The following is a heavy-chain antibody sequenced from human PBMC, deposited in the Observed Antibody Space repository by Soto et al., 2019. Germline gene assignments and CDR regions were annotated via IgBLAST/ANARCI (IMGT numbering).Heavy chain of an antibody. Sequence: GASAEASSKAPRYTYTSYDLNWARHATGQGLEWMGWMNPNSGNTGYAQKFQGRVTMTRNTSISTAYMELSSLRSEDTAVYYCARVSYYDYIWGSYRYYGFDYWGQGTLVTVSS. CDR2: MNPNSGNT. D-gene: IGHD3-16*02. J-gene: IGHJ4*02. CDR1: RYTYTSYD. V-gene: IGHV1-8*01. CDR3: ARVSYYDYIWGSYRYYGFDY.